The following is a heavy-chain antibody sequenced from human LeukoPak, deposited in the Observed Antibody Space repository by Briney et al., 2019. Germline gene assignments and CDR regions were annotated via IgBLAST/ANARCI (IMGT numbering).Heavy chain of an antibody. CDR2: INPNSGGT. CDR3: ARGEVAAADNYYFYYYMDV. V-gene: IGHV1-2*02. D-gene: IGHD6-13*01. Sequence: ASVKVSCKASGYTFTGYYMHWVRQAPGQGLEWMGWINPNSGGTNYAQKFQGRVTMTRDTSISTAYMELSRLRSDDTAVYYCARGEVAAADNYYFYYYMDVWGKGTTVTISS. CDR1: GYTFTGYY. J-gene: IGHJ6*03.